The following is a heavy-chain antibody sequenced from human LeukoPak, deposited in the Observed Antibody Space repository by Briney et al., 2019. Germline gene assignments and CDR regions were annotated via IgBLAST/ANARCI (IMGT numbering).Heavy chain of an antibody. CDR2: IYYSGST. Sequence: PSKTLSLTCTVSGGSISSYYWSWIRQPPGKGLEWIGYIYYSGSTNYNPSLKSRVTISVDTSKNQFSLKLSSVTAAGTAVYYCARHQYSSGWYRGNSGYFDYWGQGTLVTVSS. CDR1: GGSISSYY. V-gene: IGHV4-59*08. J-gene: IGHJ4*02. D-gene: IGHD6-19*01. CDR3: ARHQYSSGWYRGNSGYFDY.